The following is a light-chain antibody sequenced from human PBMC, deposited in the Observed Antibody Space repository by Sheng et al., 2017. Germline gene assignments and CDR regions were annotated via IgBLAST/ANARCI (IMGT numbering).Light chain of an antibody. CDR3: MQATQFPPYT. V-gene: IGKV2-24*01. Sequence: DIVMTQSPLSSAVTLGQPASFSCRSSQSLVHSDGNTYLSWLQQRPGQPPRLLLHNISNRFPGVPDRFSGSGAVTFFTLKISSVEVEDVGVYYCMQATQFPPYTFGQGTKLEI. CDR2: NIS. J-gene: IGKJ2*01. CDR1: QSLVHSDGNTY.